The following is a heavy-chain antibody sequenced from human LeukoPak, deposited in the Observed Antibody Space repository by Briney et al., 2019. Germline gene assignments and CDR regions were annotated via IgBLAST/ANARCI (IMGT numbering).Heavy chain of an antibody. CDR3: ARVNPPTYYYGSGSYYRHFDY. V-gene: IGHV4-59*12. CDR1: GGSISSYY. Sequence: SETLSLTCTVSGGSISSYYWSWIRQPPGKGLEWIGYIYYSGSTNYNPSLKSRVTISVDTSKNQFSLKLSSVTAADTAVYYCARVNPPTYYYGSGSYYRHFDYWGQGTLVTVSS. D-gene: IGHD3-10*01. CDR2: IYYSGST. J-gene: IGHJ4*02.